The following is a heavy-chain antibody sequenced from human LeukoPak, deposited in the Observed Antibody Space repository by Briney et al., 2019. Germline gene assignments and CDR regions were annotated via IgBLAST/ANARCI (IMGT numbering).Heavy chain of an antibody. CDR2: TKNKANSYTT. CDR3: AREKQAAFCI. CDR1: GFTVSDYH. V-gene: IGHV3-72*01. J-gene: IGHJ3*02. Sequence: GWSLRLSCVASGFTVSDYHMDWVRQAAGKGLEWVGRTKNKANSYTTEYAASVKGRFTISRDDSKNSLYLQMNSLKTEDTAVYYCAREKQAAFCIWGQGTMVTVSS. D-gene: IGHD6-13*01.